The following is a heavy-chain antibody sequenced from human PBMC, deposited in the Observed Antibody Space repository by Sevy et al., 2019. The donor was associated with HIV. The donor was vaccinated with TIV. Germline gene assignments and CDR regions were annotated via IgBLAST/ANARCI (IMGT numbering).Heavy chain of an antibody. CDR3: ARSPGGYGNFDY. V-gene: IGHV4-30-4*01. CDR2: IYYSGST. D-gene: IGHD5-12*01. Sequence: SETLSLTCTVSGGSISYGDYYWSWLRQPPGKGLEWIGCIYYSGSTYYNPSLKSRVYISQEKSKDQFSLNLSSATAADTAVYFCARSPGGYGNFDYWGHGTLVTVSS. J-gene: IGHJ4*01. CDR1: GGSISYGDYY.